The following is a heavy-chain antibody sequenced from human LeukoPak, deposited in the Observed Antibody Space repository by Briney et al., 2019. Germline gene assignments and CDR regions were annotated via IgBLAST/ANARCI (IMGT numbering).Heavy chain of an antibody. CDR2: INPNSGGT. CDR1: GYTFTGYY. Sequence: ASVKVSCKASGYTFTGYYMHWVRQAPAQGLEWMGWINPNSGGTNYAQKFQGRVTMTRGTSISTAYMELRRLRSDDTAVYYCARGAFYYDNAFDIWGQGTMVTVSS. J-gene: IGHJ3*02. D-gene: IGHD3-22*01. CDR3: ARGAFYYDNAFDI. V-gene: IGHV1-2*02.